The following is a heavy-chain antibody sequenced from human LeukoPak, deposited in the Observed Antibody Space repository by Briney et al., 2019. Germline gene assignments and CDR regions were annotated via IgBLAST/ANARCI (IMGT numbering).Heavy chain of an antibody. CDR2: INPSGGST. J-gene: IGHJ5*02. CDR3: ARTTGLSYYDFWSGYYTRGDHQNWFGP. Sequence: ASVKVSCKASGYTFTSYYMHWVRQAPGQGLEWMGIINPSGGSTSYAQKFQGRVTMTRDTSTSTVYMELSSLRSEDTAVYYCARTTGLSYYDFWSGYYTRGDHQNWFGPWGQGTLVTVSS. V-gene: IGHV1-46*01. D-gene: IGHD3-3*01. CDR1: GYTFTSYY.